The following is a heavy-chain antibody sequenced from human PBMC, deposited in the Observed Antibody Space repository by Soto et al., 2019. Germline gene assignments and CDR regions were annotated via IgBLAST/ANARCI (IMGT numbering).Heavy chain of an antibody. V-gene: IGHV1-18*01. J-gene: IGHJ5*02. CDR3: ARDQMTASNWFDP. D-gene: IGHD5-18*01. CDR1: GYPFASYG. Sequence: GSVKVCYKASGYPFASYGFSWVRQAPGQGLEWMGWISAYNGDTIYAQKLQGRVSLTTDTPTSTASMELRSLRSDDTAVYYCARDQMTASNWFDPWGQGTLVTVSS. CDR2: ISAYNGDT.